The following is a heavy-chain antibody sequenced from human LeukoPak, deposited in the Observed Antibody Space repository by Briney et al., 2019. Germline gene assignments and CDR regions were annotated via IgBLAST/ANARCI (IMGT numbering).Heavy chain of an antibody. D-gene: IGHD3-10*01. J-gene: IGHJ4*02. CDR2: ISSSGSTI. CDR1: RFTFSNYE. Sequence: GGSLRLSCAASRFTFSNYEMSWVRLAPGKGLEWVSYISSSGSTISYADSVQGRFTISRDNARNSLYLQMDSLRVEDTAVYYCARVDTMMRGGDYWGQGTLVTVSS. CDR3: ARVDTMMRGGDY. V-gene: IGHV3-48*03.